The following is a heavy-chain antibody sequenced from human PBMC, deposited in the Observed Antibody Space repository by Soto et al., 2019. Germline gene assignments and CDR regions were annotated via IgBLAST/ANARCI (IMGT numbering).Heavy chain of an antibody. V-gene: IGHV3-30*18. CDR3: PKDRTLFVYYGMDV. Sequence: QVQLVESGGGVVQTGRSLRLSCAASGFTFSSYGMHWVRQAPGKGLERVAVISYDGSNKYYAESVKGRFTISRDNSKYTLYRQMNSLRAEDTSVYYCPKDRTLFVYYGMDVWGQGTTVTVSS. CDR1: GFTFSSYG. CDR2: ISYDGSNK. J-gene: IGHJ6*02.